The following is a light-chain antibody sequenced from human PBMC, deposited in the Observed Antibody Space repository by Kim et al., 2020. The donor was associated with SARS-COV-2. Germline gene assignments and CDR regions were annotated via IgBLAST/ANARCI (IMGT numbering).Light chain of an antibody. J-gene: IGKJ5*01. CDR1: QTVESW. CDR2: DAS. Sequence: SAAVGDRVTITGRASQTVESWLAWYQQKPGKAPKRLIYDASSLESGVPSRFSGSRSGTEFTLTISSLQPDDFATYYCQQYNTYPAFGQGTRLEIK. V-gene: IGKV1-5*01. CDR3: QQYNTYPA.